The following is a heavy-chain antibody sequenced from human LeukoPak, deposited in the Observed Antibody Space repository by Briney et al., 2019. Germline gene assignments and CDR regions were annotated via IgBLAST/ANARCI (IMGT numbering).Heavy chain of an antibody. V-gene: IGHV3-53*01. CDR2: IFSGGTT. CDR1: GFTFSSYA. CDR3: AREGNYYDMDV. J-gene: IGHJ6*02. Sequence: GGSLRLSCAASGFTFSSYAMSWARQAPGKGLEWVSVIFSGGTTYYADSVKGRFTISRDNSKNTLYLQMNSLRAEDTAVYYCAREGNYYDMDVWGQGTTVTVSS.